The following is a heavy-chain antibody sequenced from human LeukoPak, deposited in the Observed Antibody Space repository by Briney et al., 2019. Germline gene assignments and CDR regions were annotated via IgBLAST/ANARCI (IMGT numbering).Heavy chain of an antibody. J-gene: IGHJ5*02. D-gene: IGHD3-16*01. CDR3: ARERGMGS. CDR2: IKQDGSEK. Sequence: PGGSLRLSCAASGFTFSSFWMTWARQAPGKGLEWVANIKQDGSEKYYVDSVKGRFTISRDNAKNSLYLRMNSLRAEDTAVYYCARERGMGSWGQGTLVTVSS. CDR1: GFTFSSFW. V-gene: IGHV3-7*05.